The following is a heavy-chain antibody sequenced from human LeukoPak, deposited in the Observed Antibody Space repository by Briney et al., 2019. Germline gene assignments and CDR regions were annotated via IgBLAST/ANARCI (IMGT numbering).Heavy chain of an antibody. V-gene: IGHV3-64*02. CDR2: ITANGGSK. CDR1: GFIFSSYG. CDR3: ARGPNYSFYMDV. J-gene: IGHJ6*03. Sequence: GGSLRLSCAASGFIFSSYGMHWVRLAPGKRLEYVSAITANGGSKYHADSVRARFTVSRDNSKNTLYLQMGSLRAEDTALYYCARGPNYSFYMDVWGKGTTVTVSS.